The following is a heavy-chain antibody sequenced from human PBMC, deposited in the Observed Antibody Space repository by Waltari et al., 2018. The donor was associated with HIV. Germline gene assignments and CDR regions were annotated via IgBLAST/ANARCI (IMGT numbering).Heavy chain of an antibody. V-gene: IGHV3-74*01. CDR2: IKRDGGDA. CDR1: GFSFSDYW. CDR3: ARDDYDFWSGPRRDKNYGMDV. Sequence: LVQSGGGLVQPGGSLRLSCAASGFSFSDYWMHWVRQSPWKGLEWVSLIKRDGGDATYADSVKGRFTVSRDNAKNTLFLEMSSLRVEDTAVYYCARDDYDFWSGPRRDKNYGMDVWGQGTAVTVSS. D-gene: IGHD3-3*01. J-gene: IGHJ6*02.